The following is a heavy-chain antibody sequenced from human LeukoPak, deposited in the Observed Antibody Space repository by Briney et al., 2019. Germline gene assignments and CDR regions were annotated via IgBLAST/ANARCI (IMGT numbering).Heavy chain of an antibody. CDR2: ISASGADT. CDR3: AKQLDSGNYYPTGDDY. CDR1: GFILSNYA. D-gene: IGHD3-10*01. Sequence: GGSLRLSCAASGFILSNYATSWVRQAPGKGLEWVSSISASGADTYYTDSVKGRFTIPRDTSKNTLYLQMNSLRDEDTALYYCAKQLDSGNYYPTGDDYWGQGTLVTVSS. J-gene: IGHJ4*02. V-gene: IGHV3-23*01.